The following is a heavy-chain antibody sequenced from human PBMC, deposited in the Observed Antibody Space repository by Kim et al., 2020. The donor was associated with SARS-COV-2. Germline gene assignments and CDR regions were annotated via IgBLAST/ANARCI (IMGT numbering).Heavy chain of an antibody. J-gene: IGHJ4*02. D-gene: IGHD3-22*01. Sequence: GGSLRLSCAASGFSFHNYAMNWVRPAPGKGLEWVSGMSGDGSETYYADSVKGRLTISRDKSRNTLYLQMNSLTAEDTAVYYCTKRGLSDSSSFSPFFDTWGQGTLVTVSS. CDR3: TKRGLSDSSSFSPFFDT. CDR2: MSGDGSET. V-gene: IGHV3-23*01. CDR1: GFSFHNYA.